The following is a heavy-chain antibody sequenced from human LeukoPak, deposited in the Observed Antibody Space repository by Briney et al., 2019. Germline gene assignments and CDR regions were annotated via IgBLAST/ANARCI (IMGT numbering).Heavy chain of an antibody. J-gene: IGHJ4*02. Sequence: SETLSLTCTVSGYSISSGYYWGWIRQPPGKGLEWLGSIYRSGSTYYNPSLKSRVIISVDTSKNQFSLNLSSVTAADTAMYYCARAVGTSRNFFDYWGQGTLVTVSS. CDR3: ARAVGTSRNFFDY. CDR1: GYSISSGYY. V-gene: IGHV4-38-2*02. CDR2: IYRSGST. D-gene: IGHD4-23*01.